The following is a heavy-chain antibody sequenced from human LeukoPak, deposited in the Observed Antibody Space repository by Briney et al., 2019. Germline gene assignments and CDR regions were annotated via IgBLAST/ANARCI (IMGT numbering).Heavy chain of an antibody. Sequence: VASVKVSCKASGHTFTGYYMHWVRQAPGQGLEWMGWINPNSGGTNYAQKFQGRVTMTRDTSISTAYMELSRLRSDDTAVYYCARDHSNDFWSGSGPLYYMDVWGKGTTVTVSS. CDR3: ARDHSNDFWSGSGPLYYMDV. CDR1: GHTFTGYY. CDR2: INPNSGGT. V-gene: IGHV1-2*02. D-gene: IGHD3-3*01. J-gene: IGHJ6*03.